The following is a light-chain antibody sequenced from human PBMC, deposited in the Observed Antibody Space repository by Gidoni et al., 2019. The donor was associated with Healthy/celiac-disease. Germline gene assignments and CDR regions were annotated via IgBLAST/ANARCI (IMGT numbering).Light chain of an antibody. CDR3: QQSYSTHPT. V-gene: IGKV1-39*01. J-gene: IGKJ4*01. CDR2: AAS. Sequence: DIQMTQSPSSLSASVGDRVTITCRASQSSSSYLNWYQQKPGKAAKPLIYAASSLQRGVPSRFSGSGAGTEFTLTISSLQPEDFATYYCQQSYSTHPTFGGXTKVEIK. CDR1: QSSSSY.